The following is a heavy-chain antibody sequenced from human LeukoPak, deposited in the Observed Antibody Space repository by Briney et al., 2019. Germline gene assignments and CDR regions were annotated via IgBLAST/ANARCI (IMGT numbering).Heavy chain of an antibody. CDR3: TKELHVAVAVADYYYFYMDV. V-gene: IGHV3-23*01. CDR1: AFAFSSFA. D-gene: IGHD6-19*01. CDR2: INGGGNTT. J-gene: IGHJ6*03. Sequence: GGSLRLSCAASAFAFSSFAMGWVRQSPGNGLEWLSTINGGGNTTFYADSVKGRFTIPRDNSKNTLYLHMDGLRPDDTAIYYCTKELHVAVAVADYYYFYMDVWGRGTAVSVSS.